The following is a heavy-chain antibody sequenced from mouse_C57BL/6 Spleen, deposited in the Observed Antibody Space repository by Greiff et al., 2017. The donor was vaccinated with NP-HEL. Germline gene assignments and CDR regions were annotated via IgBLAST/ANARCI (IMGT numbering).Heavy chain of an antibody. CDR3: ARPEPRDYYAMDY. CDR2: ISSGSSTI. J-gene: IGHJ4*01. D-gene: IGHD3-3*01. Sequence: EVNVVESGGGLVKPGGSLKLSCAASGFTFSDYGMHWVRQAPEKGLEWVAYISSGSSTIYYADTVKGRFTISRDNAKNTLFLQMTSLRSEDTAMYYCARPEPRDYYAMDYWGQGTSVTVSS. CDR1: GFTFSDYG. V-gene: IGHV5-17*01.